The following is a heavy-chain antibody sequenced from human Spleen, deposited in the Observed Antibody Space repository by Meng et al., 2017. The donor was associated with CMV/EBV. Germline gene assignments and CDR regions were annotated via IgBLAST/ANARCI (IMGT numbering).Heavy chain of an antibody. V-gene: IGHV3-23*01. Sequence: ETLSLTCTVSGGSISSSSYYWGWIRQPPGKGLEWVSTISSSGGRTSYADSVKGRFTISRDNSKNTLYLQMNSLRAEDTAVYYCAKHSETGTHGYLDYWGQGTLVTVSS. CDR3: AKHSETGTHGYLDY. CDR2: ISSSGGRT. CDR1: GGSISSSSYY. D-gene: IGHD1-1*01. J-gene: IGHJ4*02.